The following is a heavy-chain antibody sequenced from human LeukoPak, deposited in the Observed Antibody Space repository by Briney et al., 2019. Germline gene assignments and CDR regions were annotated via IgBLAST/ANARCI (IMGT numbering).Heavy chain of an antibody. J-gene: IGHJ2*01. V-gene: IGHV4-39*01. CDR1: GGSISSSSYY. D-gene: IGHD2-8*01. Sequence: PSETLSLTCTVSGGSISSSSYYWGWIRQPPGKGLEWIGGIYYSGSTYYNPSLKSRVTISVDTSKNQFSLKLSSVTAADTAVYYCARPGPSFRMLHRYFDLWGRGTLVTVSS. CDR3: ARPGPSFRMLHRYFDL. CDR2: IYYSGST.